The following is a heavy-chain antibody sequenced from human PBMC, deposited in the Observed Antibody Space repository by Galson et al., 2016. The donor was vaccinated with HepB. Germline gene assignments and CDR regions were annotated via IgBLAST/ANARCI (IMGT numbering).Heavy chain of an antibody. CDR2: IKQDESEK. D-gene: IGHD2-15*01. CDR3: ARDLSRGGGWIDS. CDR1: GFTFSTYW. V-gene: IGHV3-7*01. Sequence: SLRLSCAASGFTFSTYWMSWVRQAPGKGLEWVANIKQDESEKYYVDSVKGRFTISRDNAKNSVSLQMNSLRAGDTAVYYCARDLSRGGGWIDSWGQGTLVTVSS. J-gene: IGHJ4*02.